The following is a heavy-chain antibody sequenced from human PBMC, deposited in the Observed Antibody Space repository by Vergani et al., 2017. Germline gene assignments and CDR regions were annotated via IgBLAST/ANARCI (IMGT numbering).Heavy chain of an antibody. CDR3: ARDRYYDIVTGYVHYYGMDV. CDR2: ISAYNGNT. V-gene: IGHV1-18*04. Sequence: QVQLVQSGAEVKKPGASVKVSCKASGYTFTSYGISWVRQAPGQGLEWMGWISAYNGNTNYAQKLQGRVTMTTDTSTSTAYMELRSLRSDDTAVYYCARDRYYDIVTGYVHYYGMDVWGQGTTVTVSS. D-gene: IGHD3-9*01. J-gene: IGHJ6*02. CDR1: GYTFTSYG.